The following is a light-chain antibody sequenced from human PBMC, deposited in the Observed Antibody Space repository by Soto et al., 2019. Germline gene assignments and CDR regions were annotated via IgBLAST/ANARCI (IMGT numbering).Light chain of an antibody. CDR1: ETISTN. J-gene: IGKJ5*01. Sequence: EIVLTQSPATLSVSPGERATLSCRGIETISTNLAWFQRKPGQPPRLLIYGSSTRATGAPDRFSGSGSGTEFTLIISSLQSEDVALYYCQQYSNWPPAITFGQGTRLEI. CDR3: QQYSNWPPAIT. V-gene: IGKV3-15*01. CDR2: GSS.